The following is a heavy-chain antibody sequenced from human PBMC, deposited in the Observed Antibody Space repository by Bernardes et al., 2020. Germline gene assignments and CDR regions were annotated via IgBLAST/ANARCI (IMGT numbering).Heavy chain of an antibody. CDR3: ARDLRELGSSGYYAFDI. D-gene: IGHD3-22*01. J-gene: IGHJ3*02. CDR2: IYYSGNT. CDR1: GGSISSYY. V-gene: IGHV4-59*01. Sequence: SETLSLTCTVSGGSISSYYWGWIRQPPGKGLEWLGYIYYSGNTNYNPSLKSRVTISVDTSKNQFSLKLTSVTAADTAVYYCARDLRELGSSGYYAFDIWGQGTMVTVSS.